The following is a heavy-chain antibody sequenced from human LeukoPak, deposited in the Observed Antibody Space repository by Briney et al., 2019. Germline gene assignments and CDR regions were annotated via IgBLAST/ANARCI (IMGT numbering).Heavy chain of an antibody. V-gene: IGHV1-2*02. CDR1: GYTFTGHY. CDR3: ARDVGATSDAFDI. CDR2: IHPNSGGT. Sequence: ASVKVSCKASGYTFTGHYLHWVRQAPGQGLEWMGWIHPNSGGTNYAQKFQGRVTMTRDTSISTAYMELSRLRSDDTAVYYCARDVGATSDAFDIWGQGTMVTVSS. D-gene: IGHD1-26*01. J-gene: IGHJ3*02.